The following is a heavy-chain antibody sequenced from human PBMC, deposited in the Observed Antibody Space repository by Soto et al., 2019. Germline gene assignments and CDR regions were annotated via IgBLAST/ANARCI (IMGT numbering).Heavy chain of an antibody. Sequence: GGSLRLSCAASGFTFSDYYMSWIRQAPGEGLEWVSYISSSSSYTNYADSVKGRFTISRDNAKNSLYLQMNSLRAEDTAVYYCVADSSGYDDFDYWGQGTLVTVSS. D-gene: IGHD3-22*01. J-gene: IGHJ4*02. CDR2: ISSSSSYT. V-gene: IGHV3-11*06. CDR3: VADSSGYDDFDY. CDR1: GFTFSDYY.